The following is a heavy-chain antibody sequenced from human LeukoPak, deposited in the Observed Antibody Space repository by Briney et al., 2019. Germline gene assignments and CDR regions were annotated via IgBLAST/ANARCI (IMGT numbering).Heavy chain of an antibody. Sequence: GASVKVSCKASGYIFTGYWIHWVRQAPGQGLEWMGFINPNSGNTNYAQKFQGRVTMTRDTSINTAYMELNGLTGDDTAVYYCARKMRPATTTLVAYWGQGTLVTVSS. CDR3: ARKMRPATTTLVAY. D-gene: IGHD1-1*01. CDR2: INPNSGNT. CDR1: GYIFTGYW. J-gene: IGHJ4*02. V-gene: IGHV1-2*02.